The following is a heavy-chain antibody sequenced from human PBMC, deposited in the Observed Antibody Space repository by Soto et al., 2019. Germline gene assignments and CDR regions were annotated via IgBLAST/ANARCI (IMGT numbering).Heavy chain of an antibody. J-gene: IGHJ4*01. V-gene: IGHV4-30-4*01. CDR2: IYYSGST. Sequence: SETLSLTCTVSGGSISSGDYYWSWIRQPPGKGLEWIGYIYYSGSTYYNPSLKSRVTISVDTFKNQFSLKLSSVTAADTAVYYCAREGGCSSTSCPFDYWGHGTLVTVSS. CDR3: AREGGCSSTSCPFDY. CDR1: GGSISSGDYY. D-gene: IGHD2-2*01.